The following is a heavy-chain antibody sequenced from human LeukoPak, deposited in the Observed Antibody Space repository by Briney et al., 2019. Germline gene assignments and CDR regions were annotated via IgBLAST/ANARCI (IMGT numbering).Heavy chain of an antibody. CDR3: ARDSAVGVTTCFDF. CDR1: GGTFSSYA. Sequence: SVKVSCKASGGTFSSYAISWVRQAPGQGLEWMGGIIPIFGTANYAQKFQGRVTMTRDTSTSTVYMELSSLRSEDTAVYYCARDSAVGVTTCFDFWGQGTLFTVSS. J-gene: IGHJ4*02. CDR2: IIPIFGTA. V-gene: IGHV1-69*05. D-gene: IGHD1-26*01.